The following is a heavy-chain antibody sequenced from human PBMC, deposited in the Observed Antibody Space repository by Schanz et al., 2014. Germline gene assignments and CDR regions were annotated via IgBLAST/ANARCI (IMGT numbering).Heavy chain of an antibody. CDR1: GFTFSNYW. Sequence: EVQLVESGGGLVQPGRSLRLSCAASGFTFSNYWIHWVRQAPGKGLVWVSRIDADGNSTSYADSVKGRFTISRDNAKNTLYLQLNSLRAEDTAVYFCARDGGRDGYNLAFDVWGQGTLVTVSS. D-gene: IGHD5-12*01. V-gene: IGHV3-74*01. J-gene: IGHJ3*01. CDR3: ARDGGRDGYNLAFDV. CDR2: IDADGNST.